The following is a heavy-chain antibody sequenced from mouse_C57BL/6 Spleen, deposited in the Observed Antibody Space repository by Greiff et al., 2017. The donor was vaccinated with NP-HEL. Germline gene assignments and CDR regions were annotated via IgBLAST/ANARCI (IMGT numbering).Heavy chain of an antibody. CDR1: GFTFSDYG. J-gene: IGHJ1*03. CDR3: ARHGETGTYWYFDV. V-gene: IGHV5-15*04. CDR2: ISNLAYSI. Sequence: EVKLVESGGGLVQPGGSLKLSCAASGFTFSDYGMAWVRQAPRKGPEWVAFISNLAYSIYYADTVTGRFTISRENAKNTLYLEMSSLRSEDTAMYYCARHGETGTYWYFDVWGTGTTVTVSS. D-gene: IGHD4-1*01.